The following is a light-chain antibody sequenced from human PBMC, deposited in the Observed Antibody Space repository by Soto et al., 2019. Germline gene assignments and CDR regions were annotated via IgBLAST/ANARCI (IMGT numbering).Light chain of an antibody. CDR3: QQRSNGRT. J-gene: IGKJ2*01. CDR2: DAS. CDR1: QSVSSY. V-gene: IGKV3-11*01. Sequence: EIVLTQSPATLSLSPGERATLSRRASQSVSSYLAWYQQKPGQAPRLLIYDASNRATGIPARFSGSGSGTDFTLTFSSLEPEDFAVYYCQQRSNGRTFGQGTKLEIK.